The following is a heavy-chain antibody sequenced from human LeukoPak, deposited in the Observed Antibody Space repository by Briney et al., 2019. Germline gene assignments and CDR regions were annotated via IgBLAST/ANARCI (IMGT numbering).Heavy chain of an antibody. CDR3: AREDYDSSGYYYYGYYFDY. V-gene: IGHV4-4*07. Sequence: SETLSLTCTVSGGSISSYYWNWIRQPAGKGLEWIGRIHTSGSTNYNPSLKSRVTMSVDTSKNQFSLKLSSVTAADTAVYYCAREDYDSSGYYYYGYYFDYWGQGTLVTVSS. CDR1: GGSISSYY. CDR2: IHTSGST. J-gene: IGHJ4*02. D-gene: IGHD3-22*01.